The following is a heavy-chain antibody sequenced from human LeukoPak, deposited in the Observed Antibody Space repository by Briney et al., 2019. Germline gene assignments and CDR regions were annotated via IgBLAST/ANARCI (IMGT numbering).Heavy chain of an antibody. Sequence: ASVKASCKASGYTFTSYYMHWVRQAPGQGLEWMGRINPNRGGTNYAQKFQGRVTMTRDTSISTAYMELSRLRSDDTAVYYCARDRQIVVVPAATAELDYWGQGTLVTVSS. V-gene: IGHV1-2*06. CDR2: INPNRGGT. D-gene: IGHD2-2*01. J-gene: IGHJ4*02. CDR1: GYTFTSYY. CDR3: ARDRQIVVVPAATAELDY.